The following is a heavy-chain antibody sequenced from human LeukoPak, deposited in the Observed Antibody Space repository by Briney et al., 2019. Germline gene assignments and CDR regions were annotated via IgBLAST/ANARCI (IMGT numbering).Heavy chain of an antibody. CDR1: GGTFSSYA. J-gene: IGHJ3*02. CDR2: IIPIFGTA. V-gene: IGHV1-69*13. D-gene: IGHD3-10*01. CDR3: ANSNGYGLIDI. Sequence: SSVKVSCKASGGTFSSYAISWVRQAPGQGLGGMGGIIPIFGTANYAQKFQGRVTITADESTSTAYMALSSLRSEDTAVCYFANSNGYGLIDIWGQGTMVTVSS.